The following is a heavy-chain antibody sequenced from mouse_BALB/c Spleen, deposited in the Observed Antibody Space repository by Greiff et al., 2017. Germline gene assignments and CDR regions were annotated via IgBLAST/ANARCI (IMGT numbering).Heavy chain of an antibody. Sequence: EVKLMESGGGLVQPGGSLRLSCATSGFTFSDFYMDWVRQPPGKRLEWIAASRNKANDYTTEYSASVQGRFIVSRDTSQSILYHQMNALRAEETAVDYCARDARYGNSWGALAYWGQGTSVTVSA. CDR3: ARDARYGNSWGALAY. CDR2: SRNKANDYTT. CDR1: GFTFSDFY. V-gene: IGHV7-1*02. J-gene: IGHJ4*01. D-gene: IGHD2-10*02.